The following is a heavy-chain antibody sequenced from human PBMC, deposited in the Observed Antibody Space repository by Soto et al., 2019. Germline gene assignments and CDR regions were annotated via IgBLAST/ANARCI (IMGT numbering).Heavy chain of an antibody. J-gene: IGHJ4*02. V-gene: IGHV3-21*01. CDR2: ISSTSAYI. Sequence: PGGSLRLSCAASGFNFSSYTINWVRQAPGKGLEWVSSISSTSAYIYYADSLKGRFTVSRDNAKNSVYLQMNSLRAEDTAVYFCARDGPLDYWGQGTLVTVSS. CDR3: ARDGPLDY. CDR1: GFNFSSYT.